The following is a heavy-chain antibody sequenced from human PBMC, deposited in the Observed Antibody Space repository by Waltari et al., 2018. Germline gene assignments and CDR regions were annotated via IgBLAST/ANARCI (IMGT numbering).Heavy chain of an antibody. Sequence: DVQLVESGGGLVKSGGSLRLSCAPSGVTLSTFSMNWVRQPPGKGLEWVSTISRSGNYIYYADSVKGRFTISRDNAKNSLFLRMNSLRGDDTAVYFCAGDGSSSAFHSWGQGTLVTVSS. J-gene: IGHJ1*01. V-gene: IGHV3-21*02. CDR1: GVTLSTFS. D-gene: IGHD6-19*01. CDR3: AGDGSSSAFHS. CDR2: ISRSGNYI.